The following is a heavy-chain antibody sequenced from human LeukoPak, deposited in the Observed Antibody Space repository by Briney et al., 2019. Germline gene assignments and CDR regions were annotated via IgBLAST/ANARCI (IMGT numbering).Heavy chain of an antibody. V-gene: IGHV3-30*04. D-gene: IGHD5-24*01. J-gene: IGHJ4*02. Sequence: GGSRRLSCEGSGFTFGSYTINWVRQAPGKGPEWVAVISYDRSYPAYADSVKGRFTVFRDSSKNTLYLQLNSLRPEDTGLYYCARERRRDGYNYKDYWGQGTQVSVSS. CDR3: ARERRRDGYNYKDY. CDR1: GFTFGSYT. CDR2: ISYDRSYP.